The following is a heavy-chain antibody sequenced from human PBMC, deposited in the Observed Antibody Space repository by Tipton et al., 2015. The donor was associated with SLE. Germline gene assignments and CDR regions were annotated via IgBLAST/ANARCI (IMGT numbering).Heavy chain of an antibody. Sequence: TLSLTCTVSGGSISSYYWSWIRQPPGKGLEWIGYIYYSGSTNYNPSLKSRVTISVDTSKNQFSLKLSSVTAADTAVYYRARLEQGGIREWFRDWGQGTLVTVSS. CDR1: GGSISSYY. D-gene: IGHD3-3*01. CDR2: IYYSGST. V-gene: IGHV4-59*08. CDR3: ARLEQGGIREWFRD. J-gene: IGHJ4*02.